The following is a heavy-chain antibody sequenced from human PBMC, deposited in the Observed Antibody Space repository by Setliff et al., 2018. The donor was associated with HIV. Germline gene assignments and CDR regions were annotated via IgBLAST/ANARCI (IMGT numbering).Heavy chain of an antibody. Sequence: GESLKISCKGSGYSFTSYWIGWVRQMPGEGLEWMGIIYPGDSDTRYSPSFQGQVTISADKSISTAYLQWSSLKASDTAMYYCARPSSGSGSYSAFDIWGQGTMVTVSS. CDR2: IYPGDSDT. J-gene: IGHJ3*02. V-gene: IGHV5-51*01. D-gene: IGHD3-10*01. CDR1: GYSFTSYW. CDR3: ARPSSGSGSYSAFDI.